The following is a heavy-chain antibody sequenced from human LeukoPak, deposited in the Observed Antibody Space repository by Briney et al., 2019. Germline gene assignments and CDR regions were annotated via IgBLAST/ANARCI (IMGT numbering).Heavy chain of an antibody. CDR2: INHSGST. CDR3: ARAFRYCSSTSCYYLGPAKAYNWFDP. V-gene: IGHV4-34*01. Sequence: SETLSLTGAVYGGSFSGYYWSWIRQPPGKGLEWIGEINHSGSTNYNPSLKSRVTISVDTSKNQFSLKLSSVTAADTAVYYCARAFRYCSSTSCYYLGPAKAYNWFDPWGQGTLVTVSS. CDR1: GGSFSGYY. D-gene: IGHD2-2*01. J-gene: IGHJ5*02.